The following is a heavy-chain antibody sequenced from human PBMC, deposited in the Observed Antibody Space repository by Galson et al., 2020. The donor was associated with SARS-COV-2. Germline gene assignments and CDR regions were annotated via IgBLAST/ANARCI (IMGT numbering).Heavy chain of an antibody. V-gene: IGHV1-24*01. CDR1: GYTLTELS. J-gene: IGHJ5*02. CDR3: ATTTPRYDSSGYYFWFDP. Sequence: ASVKVSCKVSGYTLTELSMHWVRQAPGKGLEWMGGFDPEDGETIYAQKFQGRVTMTEDTSTDTAYMELSSLRSEDTAVYYCATTTPRYDSSGYYFWFDPWGQGTLVTVSS. CDR2: FDPEDGET. D-gene: IGHD3-22*01.